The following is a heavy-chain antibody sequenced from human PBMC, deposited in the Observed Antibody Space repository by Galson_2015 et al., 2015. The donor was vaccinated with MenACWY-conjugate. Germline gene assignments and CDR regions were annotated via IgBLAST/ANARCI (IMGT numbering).Heavy chain of an antibody. CDR2: VYYSGST. CDR1: GGSISSYY. V-gene: IGHV4-59*01. D-gene: IGHD3-10*01. J-gene: IGHJ4*02. CDR3: ARDISMVRGVMGL. Sequence: SETLSLTCPVSGGSISSYYWNWIRQPPGKGLEWIGYVYYSGSTNYNPSLKSRVTISVDTSQNQFSLKLTSVTAADTAVYYCARDISMVRGVMGLWGQGTLVTVSS.